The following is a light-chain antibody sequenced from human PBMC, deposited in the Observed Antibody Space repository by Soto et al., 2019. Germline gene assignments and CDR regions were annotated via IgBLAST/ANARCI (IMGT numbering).Light chain of an antibody. CDR2: DAS. V-gene: IGKV1-5*01. CDR1: QSISSW. Sequence: DIHMTQSPSTLSASVGDRVTITCRASQSISSWLAWYQQKPGKAPKLLIYDASSLESGVPSRFSGSGSGTEFTLTISSLQPDDFATYYCQQYKSYWTFGQGTKVDIK. J-gene: IGKJ1*01. CDR3: QQYKSYWT.